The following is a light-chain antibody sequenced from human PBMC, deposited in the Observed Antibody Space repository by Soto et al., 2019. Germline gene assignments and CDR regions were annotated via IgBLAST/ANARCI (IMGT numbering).Light chain of an antibody. V-gene: IGLV2-14*03. Sequence: THPDSLSGSPGQPITISFSGTTSDVGGYNYVSWYQQHPGKAPKLLIYGVTDRPSGVSSRFSGSKSDNAASLTISGLQAEDEGDYYCSSYTSSYTWVFGGGTKVTVL. CDR2: GVT. CDR3: SSYTSSYTWV. CDR1: TSDVGGYNY. J-gene: IGLJ3*02.